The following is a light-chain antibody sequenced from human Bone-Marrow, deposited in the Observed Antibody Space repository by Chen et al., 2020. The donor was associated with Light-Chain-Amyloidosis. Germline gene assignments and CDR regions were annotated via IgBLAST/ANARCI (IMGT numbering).Light chain of an antibody. CDR1: NVGSTS. J-gene: IGLJ3*02. CDR2: DDR. CDR3: QVWDRSSDRPV. Sequence: SFVLTQPSSVSVAPGQTATIACGGDNVGSTSVHWDQPTPGQAPLLVVYDDRDRPSRIPDRLSGSNSWNTATLTISRVEAGDEADYYCQVWDRSSDRPVFGGGTKLTVL. V-gene: IGLV3-21*02.